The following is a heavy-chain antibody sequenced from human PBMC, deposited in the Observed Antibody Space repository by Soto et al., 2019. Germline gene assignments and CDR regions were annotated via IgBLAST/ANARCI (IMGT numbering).Heavy chain of an antibody. D-gene: IGHD3-22*01. CDR3: ASFSRMAGGYY. CDR2: ISGSGTTI. J-gene: IGHJ4*01. Sequence: EVHLVESGGGLVQPGGSLRLSCAASGFIFSSYAINWVRQAPGKGLEWVSYISGSGTTIYYADSVKGRFTFSRDYAKSSLYLQMNSLRAEDTAMYYCASFSRMAGGYYWGQGTLVTVSS. CDR1: GFIFSSYA. V-gene: IGHV3-48*01.